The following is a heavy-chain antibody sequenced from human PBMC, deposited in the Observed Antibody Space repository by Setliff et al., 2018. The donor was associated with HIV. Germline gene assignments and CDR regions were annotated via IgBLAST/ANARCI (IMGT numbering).Heavy chain of an antibody. Sequence: SETLSLTCAVSGGPLNSRNWWSWVRQPPGKGLEWIGEVFHSGSANSNASLKSRVTISVDTSEIQFSLKLSSVTAADTAVYFCARDGEYQMLHYYYSGMDVWGQGTTVTVSS. J-gene: IGHJ6*02. CDR2: VFHSGSA. CDR1: GGPLNSRNW. V-gene: IGHV4-4*02. CDR3: ARDGEYQMLHYYYSGMDV. D-gene: IGHD2-2*01.